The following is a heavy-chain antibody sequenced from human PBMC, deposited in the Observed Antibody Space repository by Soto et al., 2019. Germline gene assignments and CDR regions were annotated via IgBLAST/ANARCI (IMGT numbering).Heavy chain of an antibody. V-gene: IGHV3-30*18. CDR1: GFTFPRFG. Sequence: QVQLVESGGGVVQPGRSLRLSCAASGFTFPRFGMHWVRQAPGQGLEWVALITYEGSPIYYADAVKGRFTISRDNGDNTLSLQMDNLRTEDTATYVCAKGRGEMNWANYYGLDVWGQGTTVTVSS. D-gene: IGHD7-27*01. J-gene: IGHJ6*02. CDR3: AKGRGEMNWANYYGLDV. CDR2: ITYEGSPI.